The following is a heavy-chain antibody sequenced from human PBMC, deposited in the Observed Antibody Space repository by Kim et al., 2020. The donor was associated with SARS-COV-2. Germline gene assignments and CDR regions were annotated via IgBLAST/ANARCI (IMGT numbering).Heavy chain of an antibody. CDR1: GFTFSSYE. J-gene: IGHJ4*02. CDR3: ARQADQWLLVSMSFGY. V-gene: IGHV3-48*03. CDR2: ISSSGSTI. Sequence: GGSLRLSCAASGFTFSSYEMNWVRQAPGKGLEWVSYISSSGSTIYYADSVKGRFTISRDNAKNSLYLQMNSLRAEDTAVYYCARQADQWLLVSMSFGYWGQGTLVTVSS. D-gene: IGHD3-22*01.